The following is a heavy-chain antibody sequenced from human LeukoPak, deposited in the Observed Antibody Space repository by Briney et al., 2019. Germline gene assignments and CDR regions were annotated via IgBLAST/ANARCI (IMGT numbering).Heavy chain of an antibody. CDR3: AREKGRRIAVAGRALDY. J-gene: IGHJ4*02. Sequence: ASVKVSCKASGGTFSSYAISWVRQAPGQGLEWMGWINPNSGGTNYAQKFQGRVTMTRDTSISTAYMELSRLRSDDTAVYYCAREKGRRIAVAGRALDYWGQGTLVTVSS. CDR1: GGTFSSYA. CDR2: INPNSGGT. D-gene: IGHD6-19*01. V-gene: IGHV1-2*02.